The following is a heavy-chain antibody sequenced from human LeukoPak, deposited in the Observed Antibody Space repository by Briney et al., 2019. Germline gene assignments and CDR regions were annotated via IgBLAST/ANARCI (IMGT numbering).Heavy chain of an antibody. V-gene: IGHV1-24*01. CDR3: ATLDIAVAGHFDY. CDR2: FDPEDGET. D-gene: IGHD6-19*01. Sequence: GASVKVSCKVSGYTLTELSMHWVRQAPGKGLEWMGGFDPEDGETIYAQKFQGRVTMTKDTSTDTAYMELSSLRSEDTAVYYCATLDIAVAGHFDYWGQGTLVTVSS. CDR1: GYTLTELS. J-gene: IGHJ4*02.